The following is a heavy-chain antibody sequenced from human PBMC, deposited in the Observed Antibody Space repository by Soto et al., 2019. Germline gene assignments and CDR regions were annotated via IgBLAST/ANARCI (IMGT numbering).Heavy chain of an antibody. CDR2: IIPIFGTA. D-gene: IGHD3-22*01. Sequence: SVKVSCKASGCTFSSYALSWVRQAPGQGLEWMGGIIPIFGTANYAQKFQGRVTITADESTSTAYMELSSLRSEDTAVYYCARGSSMIVVATAEFDPWGQGPLVTLSS. CDR3: ARGSSMIVVATAEFDP. V-gene: IGHV1-69*13. CDR1: GCTFSSYA. J-gene: IGHJ5*02.